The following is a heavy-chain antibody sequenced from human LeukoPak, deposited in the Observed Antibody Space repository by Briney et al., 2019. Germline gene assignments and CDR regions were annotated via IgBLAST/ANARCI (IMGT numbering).Heavy chain of an antibody. J-gene: IGHJ3*02. CDR3: ARESGYYDSSGSQDAFDI. CDR2: IKQDGGEK. D-gene: IGHD3-22*01. CDR1: GFTFSSYW. V-gene: IGHV3-7*03. Sequence: GGSLRLSCAASGFTFSSYWMSWVRQAPGKGLEWVANIKQDGGEKYYVDSVKGRFTISRDNSKNTLYLQMNSLRAEDTAVYYCARESGYYDSSGSQDAFDIWGQGTMVTVSS.